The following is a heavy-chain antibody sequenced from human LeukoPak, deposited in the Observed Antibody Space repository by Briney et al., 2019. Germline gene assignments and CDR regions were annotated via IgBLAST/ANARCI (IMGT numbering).Heavy chain of an antibody. Sequence: PSETLSLTCTVSGGSISSVYWSWIRQPAGKGLEWIGHIYNSGSTNYNPSLKSRVTMSVDTSKNQFSLKLSSVTAADTAMYYCAREGYSYGYRYFFDFWGQGTLVTVSS. J-gene: IGHJ4*02. D-gene: IGHD5-18*01. CDR1: GGSISSVY. CDR3: AREGYSYGYRYFFDF. V-gene: IGHV4-4*07. CDR2: IYNSGST.